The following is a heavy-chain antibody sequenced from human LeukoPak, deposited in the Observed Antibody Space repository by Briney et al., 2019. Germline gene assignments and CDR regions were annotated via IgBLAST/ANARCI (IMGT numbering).Heavy chain of an antibody. CDR1: GYTFTSYD. V-gene: IGHV1-8*03. D-gene: IGHD3-3*01. Sequence: ASVKVSCKASGYTFTSYDINWVRQATGQGRGWMGWMNPNSGNTGYARKFQGRVTITRNTSISTAYMELSSLRSEDTAVYYCARMYYDFWSGYYRRSRDAFDIWGQGTMVTVSS. CDR2: MNPNSGNT. J-gene: IGHJ3*02. CDR3: ARMYYDFWSGYYRRSRDAFDI.